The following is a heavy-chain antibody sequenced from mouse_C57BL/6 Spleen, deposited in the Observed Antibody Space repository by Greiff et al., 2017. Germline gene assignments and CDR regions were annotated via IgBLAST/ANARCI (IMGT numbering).Heavy chain of an antibody. V-gene: IGHV1-69*01. CDR3: ARGGYDYEDWYFDV. J-gene: IGHJ1*03. CDR2: IDPSDSYT. D-gene: IGHD2-4*01. Sequence: QVQLQQPGAELVMPGASVKLSCKASFYTFTSYWMHWVKQRPGQGLEWIGEIDPSDSYTNYNQKFKGKSTLNVDKSSSTAYMQLSSLTSEDSAVYYCARGGYDYEDWYFDVWGTGTTVTVSS. CDR1: FYTFTSYW.